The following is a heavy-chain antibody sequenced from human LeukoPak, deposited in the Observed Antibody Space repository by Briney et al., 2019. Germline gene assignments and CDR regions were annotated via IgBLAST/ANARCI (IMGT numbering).Heavy chain of an antibody. CDR2: INAGNGNT. CDR3: ARGGEYYYDSSGYYLFGYFDY. V-gene: IGHV1-3*01. J-gene: IGHJ4*02. CDR1: GYTFTSYA. D-gene: IGHD3-22*01. Sequence: GASVKVSCKASGYTFTSYAMHWVRQAPGQGLEWMGWINAGNGNTKYSQKFQGRVTITRDTSASTAYMELSSLRSEDTAVYYCARGGEYYYDSSGYYLFGYFDYWGQGTLVTVSS.